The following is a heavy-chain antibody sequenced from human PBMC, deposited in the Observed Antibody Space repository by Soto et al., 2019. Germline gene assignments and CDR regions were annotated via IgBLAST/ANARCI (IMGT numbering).Heavy chain of an antibody. CDR3: ARGDYDILTGYSPYFDY. J-gene: IGHJ4*02. V-gene: IGHV4-4*02. CDR1: SGTISSSNW. CDR2: IDHSGST. Sequence: QVQLQESGPGLVKPSGTLSLTCAVSSGTISSSNWWSWVRQPPGKGLAGGGEIDHSGSTNYNPTLKSRVTLTVDKSKHQFSLKLSSVTAAAAAVYYCARGDYDILTGYSPYFDYWGQGTLVTVSS. D-gene: IGHD3-9*01.